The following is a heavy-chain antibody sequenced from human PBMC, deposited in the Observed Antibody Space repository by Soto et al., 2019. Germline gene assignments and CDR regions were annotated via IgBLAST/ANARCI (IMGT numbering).Heavy chain of an antibody. CDR2: IWYDGSNK. V-gene: IGHV3-33*01. CDR3: ARDQGIAAGRYYYYYMDV. Sequence: GGSLRLSCAAPGFTFSSYGMHWVRQAPGKGLEWVAVIWYDGSNKYYADSVKGRFTISRDNSKNTLYLQMNSLRAEDTAVYYCARDQGIAAGRYYYYYMDVWGKGTTVTVSS. J-gene: IGHJ6*03. D-gene: IGHD6-6*01. CDR1: GFTFSSYG.